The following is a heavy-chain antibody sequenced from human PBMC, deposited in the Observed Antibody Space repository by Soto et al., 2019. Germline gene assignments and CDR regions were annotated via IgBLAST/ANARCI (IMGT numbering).Heavy chain of an antibody. D-gene: IGHD3-16*01. CDR1: GFAFRSYW. CDR3: ASGVVGGVIVH. CDR2: INNDETTT. J-gene: IGHJ5*02. Sequence: EVQLVESGGGLVQPGGSLRLSCAASGFAFRSYWMHWVRQVPGKGLVWVSRINNDETTTNYADSVKGRFTISRDNAENTLYLQMNSLRVEDTAVYYRASGVVGGVIVHWGQGTLVTVSS. V-gene: IGHV3-74*01.